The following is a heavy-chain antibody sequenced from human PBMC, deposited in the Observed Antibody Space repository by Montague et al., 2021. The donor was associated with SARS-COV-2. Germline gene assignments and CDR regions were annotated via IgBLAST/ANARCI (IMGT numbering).Heavy chain of an antibody. CDR3: ARGPHYDILTSYYKDGMDV. V-gene: IGHV4-61*02. J-gene: IGHJ6*02. CDR1: GGSIRTGSYY. CDR2: IYTSGXT. D-gene: IGHD3-9*01. Sequence: TLSLTCTVSGGSIRTGSYYWSWIRQPTGKGLEWIGRIYTSGXTXHXXXXKXRVTISVDTSKNQFSLKLSSVTAADTAVYYSARGPHYDILTSYYKDGMDVWGQGTTVTVSS.